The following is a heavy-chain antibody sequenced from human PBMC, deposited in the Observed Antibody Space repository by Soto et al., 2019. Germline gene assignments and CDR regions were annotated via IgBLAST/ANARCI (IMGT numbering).Heavy chain of an antibody. V-gene: IGHV1-18*01. Sequence: ASVKVSCKSSGYPFTHYGITWIRQAPGQGLEWMGWISPFNGNTNYGQTLQGRVTLTTETSTSTAYMELSSLRSEDTAVYYCASRGGPLNYYGSGSYYTPQDYWGQG. CDR2: ISPFNGNT. D-gene: IGHD3-10*01. CDR3: ASRGGPLNYYGSGSYYTPQDY. CDR1: GYPFTHYG. J-gene: IGHJ4*02.